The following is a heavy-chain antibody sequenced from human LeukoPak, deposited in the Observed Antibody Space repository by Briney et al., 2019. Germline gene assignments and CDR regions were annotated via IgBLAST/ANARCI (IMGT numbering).Heavy chain of an antibody. D-gene: IGHD3-16*02. Sequence: GGSLRLSCAASGFTFSSYNMNWVRQAPGKGLEWVSSISSSNSYIYYADSVKGRFTISRDNAKNSLYLQMNSLRAEDTAVYYCARDLLGYNYYYMDVWGKGTTVTVSS. CDR2: ISSSNSYI. CDR1: GFTFSSYN. V-gene: IGHV3-21*01. J-gene: IGHJ6*03. CDR3: ARDLLGYNYYYMDV.